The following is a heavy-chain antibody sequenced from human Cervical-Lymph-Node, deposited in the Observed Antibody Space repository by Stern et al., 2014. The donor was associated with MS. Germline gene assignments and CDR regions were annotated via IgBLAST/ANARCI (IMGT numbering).Heavy chain of an antibody. CDR2: MRGHSGSK. CDR3: VRDKGTMTAAFGN. CDR1: GMTFDDYA. J-gene: IGHJ4*02. V-gene: IGHV3-9*01. D-gene: IGHD3-16*01. Sequence: VPFVESGGGLVRPAMSLTLSCVASGMTFDDYAMPWVPQPSGSGLDGVSGMRGHSGSKGYADSVKGRFTIARDDDKNSLYLKMTSVRPDDTAVYYCVRDKGTMTAAFGNWGPGTLVSVSS.